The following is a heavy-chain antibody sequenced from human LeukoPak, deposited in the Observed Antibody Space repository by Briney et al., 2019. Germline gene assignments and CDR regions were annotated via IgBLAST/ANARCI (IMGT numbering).Heavy chain of an antibody. CDR3: ARYYYDSSGQRDYFDY. D-gene: IGHD3-22*01. V-gene: IGHV3-21*01. CDR1: GFTFSSYS. Sequence: GGSLRLSCAASGFTFSSYSMNWVRQAPGKGLEWVSSISSSSSYIYYADSVKGRFTISRDNAKNSLYLQMNSLRAEDTAVYYCARYYYDSSGQRDYFDYWGQGTLVTVPS. CDR2: ISSSSSYI. J-gene: IGHJ4*02.